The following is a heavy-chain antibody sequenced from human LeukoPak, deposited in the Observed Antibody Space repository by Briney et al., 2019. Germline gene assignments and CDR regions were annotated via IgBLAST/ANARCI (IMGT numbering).Heavy chain of an antibody. CDR3: ARDFNQRFDY. CDR1: GFTFSSYS. CDR2: ISSSSSYI. Sequence: GRSLRLSCAASGFTFSSYSMNWVRQAPGKGLEWVSSISSSSSYIYYADSVKGRFTISRDNAKNSLYLQMNSLRAEDTAVYYCARDFNQRFDYWGQGTLVTVSS. V-gene: IGHV3-21*01. D-gene: IGHD2-2*01. J-gene: IGHJ4*02.